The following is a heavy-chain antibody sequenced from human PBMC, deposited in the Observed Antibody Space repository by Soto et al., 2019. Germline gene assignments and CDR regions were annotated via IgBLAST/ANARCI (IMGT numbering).Heavy chain of an antibody. Sequence: QVQLVQSGAEVKKPGSSVKVSCKASGGAFSSYAISWVRQAPGQGLEWMGGIIPIFGTASYAQKFQGRVTITADESTSTAYMELSSLRSEDTAVYYCAREPRGRYYDSSGYFFDYWGQGTLVTVSS. J-gene: IGHJ4*02. CDR1: GGAFSSYA. V-gene: IGHV1-69*01. CDR2: IIPIFGTA. D-gene: IGHD3-22*01. CDR3: AREPRGRYYDSSGYFFDY.